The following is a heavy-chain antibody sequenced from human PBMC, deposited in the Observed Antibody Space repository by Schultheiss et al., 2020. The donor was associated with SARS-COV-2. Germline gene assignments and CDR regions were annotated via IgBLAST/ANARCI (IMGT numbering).Heavy chain of an antibody. CDR1: GFTFSSYG. CDR2: ISTSGGST. V-gene: IGHV3-21*01. Sequence: GGSLRLSCAASGFTFSSYGMHWVRQAPGKGLEWVSGISTSGGSTYYADSVKGRFTISRDNAKNSLYLQMNSLRAEDTAVYYCAREGYYYSMDVWGQGTTVTVSS. CDR3: AREGYYYSMDV. J-gene: IGHJ6*02.